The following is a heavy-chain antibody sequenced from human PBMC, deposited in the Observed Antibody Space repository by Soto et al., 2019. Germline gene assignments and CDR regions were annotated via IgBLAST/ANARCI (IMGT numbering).Heavy chain of an antibody. CDR1: GGSFSGYY. J-gene: IGHJ6*02. CDR3: ARGRAAGTYYYYYYGMDV. CDR2: INHSGST. D-gene: IGHD6-13*01. V-gene: IGHV4-34*01. Sequence: QVQLQQWGAGLLKPSETLSLTCAVYGGSFSGYYWSWIRQPPGKGLEWIGEINHSGSTNYNPSLKSRATISVYTSKNQFSRKPSSVTAADTAVYSCARGRAAGTYYYYYYGMDVWGQGTTVTVSS.